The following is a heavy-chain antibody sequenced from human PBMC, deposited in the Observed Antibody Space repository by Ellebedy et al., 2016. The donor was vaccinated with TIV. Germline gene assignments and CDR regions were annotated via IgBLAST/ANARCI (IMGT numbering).Heavy chain of an antibody. CDR1: GFTFSSYA. CDR2: ISDSTYTT. V-gene: IGHV3-23*01. Sequence: GESLKISXAASGFTFSSYAMSWVRQAPGKGLEWLSTISDSTYTTYYADSVKGRFTISRDNSKNTLYLQMNSLRAEDTAVYYCAGRSGTYSDAFDIWGQGTMVTVFS. J-gene: IGHJ3*02. CDR3: AGRSGTYSDAFDI. D-gene: IGHD1-26*01.